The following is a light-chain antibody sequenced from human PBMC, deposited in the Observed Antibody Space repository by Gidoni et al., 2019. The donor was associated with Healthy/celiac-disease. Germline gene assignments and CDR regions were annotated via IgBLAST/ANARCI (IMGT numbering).Light chain of an antibody. CDR1: QSLLHSNGYNY. V-gene: IGKV2-28*01. CDR2: LGS. J-gene: IGKJ4*01. CDR3: MQALQTPT. Sequence: DIVLTQSPLSLPVTPGEPASISCRSSQSLLHSNGYNYLDWYLQKPGQSPQPLIYLGSNRASGVPDRFSGSGSCTDFTLKISRVEAEDVGVYYCMQALQTPTFGGXTKVEIK.